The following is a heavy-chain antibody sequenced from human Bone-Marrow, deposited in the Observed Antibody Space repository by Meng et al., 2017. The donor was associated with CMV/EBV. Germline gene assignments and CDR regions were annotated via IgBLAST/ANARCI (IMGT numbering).Heavy chain of an antibody. Sequence: LSCAASGFAFDRSGMSWLRQAPGEELEWVSSIASSSNNVYCADSVKGRFTISRDNAKNSLYLQMNSLRAEDTAVYYCARGRYDALDYWGQGTLVTVSS. CDR2: IASSSNNV. D-gene: IGHD1-1*01. CDR3: ARGRYDALDY. V-gene: IGHV3-21*01. J-gene: IGHJ4*02. CDR1: GFAFDRSG.